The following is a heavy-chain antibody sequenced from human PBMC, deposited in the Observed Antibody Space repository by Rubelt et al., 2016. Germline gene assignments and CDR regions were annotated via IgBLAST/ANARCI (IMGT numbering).Heavy chain of an antibody. D-gene: IGHD4-17*01. J-gene: IGHJ4*02. CDR2: MNPSAGST. CDR3: GRAVSETDRHGSEIHYYFDY. CDR1: GYTFTSFY. V-gene: IGHV1-46*01. Sequence: QVQLVQSGAEVKKPGASVRVSCKASGYTFTSFYMNWVRQAPGQGLEWMGIMNPSAGSTTYAQKFQGRVTMTRDTSTSTVYMERGSLIAEDTAVYYCGRAVSETDRHGSEIHYYFDYWGQGTLVTVSS.